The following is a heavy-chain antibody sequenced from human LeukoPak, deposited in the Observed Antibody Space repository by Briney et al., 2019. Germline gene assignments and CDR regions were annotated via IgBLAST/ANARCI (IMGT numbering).Heavy chain of an antibody. V-gene: IGHV4-4*07. CDR3: ARVGSGWYRGYFDY. J-gene: IGHJ4*02. D-gene: IGHD6-19*01. CDR1: GGSISSYY. Sequence: KASETLSLTCTVSGGSISSYYWSWIRQPAGKGLEWIGRIYTSGSTNYNPSLKSRVTMSVDTSKNQSSLKLSSVTAADTAVYYCARVGSGWYRGYFDYWGQGTLVTVSS. CDR2: IYTSGST.